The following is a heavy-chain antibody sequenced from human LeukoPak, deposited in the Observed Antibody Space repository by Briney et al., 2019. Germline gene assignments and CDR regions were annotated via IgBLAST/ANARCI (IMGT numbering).Heavy chain of an antibody. V-gene: IGHV3-30*04. CDR2: ISYDGSDK. J-gene: IGHJ4*02. D-gene: IGHD6-19*01. Sequence: PGGSLRLSCAASGFTFSSYAMQWVRQAPGKGLEWVAVISYDGSDKNYADSEKGRFTISRDNSKNTLYLQMNSLRADDTAVYYCARAVYRSGGYYFDYWGQGTLVIVSS. CDR3: ARAVYRSGGYYFDY. CDR1: GFTFSSYA.